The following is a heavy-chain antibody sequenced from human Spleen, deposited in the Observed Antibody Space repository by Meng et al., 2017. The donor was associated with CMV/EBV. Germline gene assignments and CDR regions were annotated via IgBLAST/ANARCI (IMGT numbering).Heavy chain of an antibody. CDR1: GYIFTKYW. Sequence: GGSLRLSCRGSGYIFTKYWIGWVRQMPGKGLEWMGIINPGDSDTRYSPSFQGQVTMSADKSISTAYLQWRSLKASDTAMYYCARLYGGFDIWGQGTMVTVSS. J-gene: IGHJ3*02. D-gene: IGHD4/OR15-4a*01. CDR3: ARLYGGFDI. CDR2: INPGDSDT. V-gene: IGHV5-51*01.